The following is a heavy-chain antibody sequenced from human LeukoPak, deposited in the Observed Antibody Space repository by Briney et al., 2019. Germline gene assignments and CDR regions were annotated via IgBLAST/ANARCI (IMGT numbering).Heavy chain of an antibody. J-gene: IGHJ4*02. CDR1: GFTFSSYE. CDR3: ARVFAGRFDY. V-gene: IGHV3-48*03. D-gene: IGHD1-26*01. Sequence: GGSLRLSCAASGFTFSSYEMNWVRQAPGKGLEWVSYISSSGSTIYYADSVKGRCTISRDSAKNSLYLQMNSLRAEDTAVYYCARVFAGRFDYWGQGTLVTVSS. CDR2: ISSSGSTI.